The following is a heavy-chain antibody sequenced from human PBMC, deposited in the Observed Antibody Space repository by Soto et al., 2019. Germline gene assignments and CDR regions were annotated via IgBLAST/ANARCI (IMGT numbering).Heavy chain of an antibody. CDR2: MNAKSGDT. Sequence: QAHLEQSGAELKRPGASVKVSCKASGYTFSDFDINWLRQASGQGPEWMGWMNAKSGDTFFAQRFQGKFNMTWDTSMSTAYMEVGILTSDDTAIYYCARGNPFNYAGFDVWGQGTTVAVSS. CDR1: GYTFSDFD. CDR3: ARGNPFNYAGFDV. J-gene: IGHJ6*02. V-gene: IGHV1-8*01. D-gene: IGHD3-16*01.